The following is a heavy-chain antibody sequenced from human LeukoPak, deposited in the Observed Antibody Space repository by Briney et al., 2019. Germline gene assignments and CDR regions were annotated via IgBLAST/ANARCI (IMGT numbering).Heavy chain of an antibody. J-gene: IGHJ3*02. CDR2: FYHSRST. CDR1: GGSISSGGYS. V-gene: IGHV4-30-2*01. D-gene: IGHD3-10*01. CDR3: GSTLRGIDAFDS. Sequence: SQTLSLTCTVSGGSISSGGYSWSWIPQPPGQGLEGNGYFYHSRSTYYNLALKSRVTRSVDRSKNRFALKLSSVTAADTAVYYCGSTLRGIDAFDSWGQGTMVTVSS.